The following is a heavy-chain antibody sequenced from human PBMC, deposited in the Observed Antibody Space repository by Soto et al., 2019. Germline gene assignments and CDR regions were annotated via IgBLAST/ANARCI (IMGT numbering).Heavy chain of an antibody. CDR1: GFSLSTSGVG. CDR2: IYWDDDK. V-gene: IGHV2-5*02. CDR3: AHSAFPGGLAQEDYFDF. J-gene: IGHJ4*02. Sequence: QITLKESGPTLVKPTQTLTLTCTFSGFSLSTSGVGVGWIRQPPGKALEWLGIIYWDDDKRYSPSLKNRLTITQDTSKNQVVLKRTNMDPVDTATYYCAHSAFPGGLAQEDYFDFWGQGTLVTVSS. D-gene: IGHD6-19*01.